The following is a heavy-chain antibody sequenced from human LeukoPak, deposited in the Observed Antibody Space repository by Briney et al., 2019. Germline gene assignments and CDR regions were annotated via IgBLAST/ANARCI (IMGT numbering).Heavy chain of an antibody. CDR2: ISGSGGST. Sequence: GWSLRLSCAASGFTFSSYGMSWVRQAPGTGLEWVSAISGSGGSTYYADSVKGRFTISRDNSKNTLYLQMNSLRPEDTAVYYCAKDSGSSSNDYWGQGTLVTVFS. CDR3: AKDSGSSSNDY. V-gene: IGHV3-23*01. CDR1: GFTFSSYG. D-gene: IGHD6-13*01. J-gene: IGHJ4*02.